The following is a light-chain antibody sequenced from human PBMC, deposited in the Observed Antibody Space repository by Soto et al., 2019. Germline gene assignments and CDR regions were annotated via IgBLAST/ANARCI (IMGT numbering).Light chain of an antibody. CDR3: QQYYSTLGT. CDR2: AAS. V-gene: IGKV1-8*01. J-gene: IGKJ3*01. Sequence: AIRMTQSPSSFSASTGDRVTITCRASQGISSYLAWYQQKPGKAPKLLIYAASTLQSGVPSRFSGSGSGTDFTLTISCLQSEDFPTYYCQQYYSTLGTFGPGTKVDIK. CDR1: QGISSY.